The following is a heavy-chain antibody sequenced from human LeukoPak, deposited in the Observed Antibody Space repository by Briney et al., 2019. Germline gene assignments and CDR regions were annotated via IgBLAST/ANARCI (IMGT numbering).Heavy chain of an antibody. V-gene: IGHV5-51*01. CDR3: ARPSRCGNLYYYYMDV. CDR1: GYSFTSYW. CDR2: IYPGDSDT. D-gene: IGHD6-13*01. J-gene: IGHJ6*03. Sequence: GESLKISCKGSGYSFTSYWIGWVRQMPGKGLEWMGIIYPGDSDTRYSPSFQGQVTISADKSISTASLQWSSLKASDTAMYYCARPSRCGNLYYYYMDVWGKGTTVTVSS.